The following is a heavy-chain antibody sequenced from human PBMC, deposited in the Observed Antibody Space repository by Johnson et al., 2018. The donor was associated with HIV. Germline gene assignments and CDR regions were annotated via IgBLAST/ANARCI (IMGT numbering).Heavy chain of an antibody. CDR3: TALWAAAGDAFDI. CDR1: GFTFSTYG. V-gene: IGHV3-15*01. J-gene: IGHJ3*02. D-gene: IGHD6-13*01. CDR2: IRSKTDGGTT. Sequence: VQLVESGGGLVQPGRSLRLSCAASGFTFSTYGMHWVRQAPGKGLEWLGRIRSKTDGGTTDYAEPVNGRFTISRDDLKNTLYLQMNSLKSEDTAVYYCTALWAAAGDAFDIWGQGTMVTVSS.